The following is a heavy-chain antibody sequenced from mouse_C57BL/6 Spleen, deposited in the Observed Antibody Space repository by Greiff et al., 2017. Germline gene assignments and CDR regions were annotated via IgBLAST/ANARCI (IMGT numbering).Heavy chain of an antibody. J-gene: IGHJ2*01. CDR2: IWSGGST. CDR3: ARNGPYFDY. Sequence: VKLQQSGPGLVQPSQSLSITCTVSGFSLTSYGVHWVRQSPGKGLEWLGVIWSGGSTDSNAAFISRLSISKDNSTSQVFFKMNSLQADDTAIYYYARNGPYFDYWGQGTTLTVSS. CDR1: GFSLTSYG. V-gene: IGHV2-2*01.